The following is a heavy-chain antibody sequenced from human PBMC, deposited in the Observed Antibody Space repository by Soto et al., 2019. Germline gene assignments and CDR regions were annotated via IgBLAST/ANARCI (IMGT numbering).Heavy chain of an antibody. CDR3: ARGLPDILTGAGMDV. D-gene: IGHD3-9*01. CDR2: INHSGST. V-gene: IGHV4-34*01. J-gene: IGHJ6*02. Sequence: SETLSLTCAVYGGSFSGYYWSWIRQPPGKGLEWIGEINHSGSTNYNPSLKSRVTISVDTSKNQFSLKLSSVTAADTAVYYCARGLPDILTGAGMDVWGQGTTVTVSS. CDR1: GGSFSGYY.